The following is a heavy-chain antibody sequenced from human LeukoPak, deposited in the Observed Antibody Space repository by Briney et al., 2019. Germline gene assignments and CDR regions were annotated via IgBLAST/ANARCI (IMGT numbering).Heavy chain of an antibody. CDR1: GGTFSSYA. CDR3: ARGDYVWGSYRYSLFDY. V-gene: IGHV1-69*13. J-gene: IGHJ4*02. CDR2: IIPIFGTA. D-gene: IGHD3-16*02. Sequence: SVKVSCKASGGTFSSYAISWVRQAPGQGLEWMGGIIPIFGTANYAQKFQGRVTITADESTSTAYMELSSLRSEDTAVYYCARGDYVWGSYRYSLFDYWGQGTLVTVSS.